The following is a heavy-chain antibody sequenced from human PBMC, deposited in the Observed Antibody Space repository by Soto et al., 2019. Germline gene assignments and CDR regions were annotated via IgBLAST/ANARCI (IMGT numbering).Heavy chain of an antibody. J-gene: IGHJ4*02. V-gene: IGHV5-51*01. CDR2: IYPGGSDT. Sequence: GESLKISCKGSGYSFTSYWIGWVRQMPGKGLEWMGIIYPGGSDTRYSPSFQGQVTISADKSISTAYLQWSSLKASDTAMYYCARSAGGSGYYYYFDYWGQGTLVTVSS. D-gene: IGHD3-22*01. CDR3: ARSAGGSGYYYYFDY. CDR1: GYSFTSYW.